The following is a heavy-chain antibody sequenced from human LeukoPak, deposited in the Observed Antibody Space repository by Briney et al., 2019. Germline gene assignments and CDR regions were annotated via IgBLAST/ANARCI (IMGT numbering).Heavy chain of an antibody. CDR1: GFTVSSNY. CDR2: IYTGDST. CDR3: AREQPPGVYFDY. V-gene: IGHV3-53*01. J-gene: IGHJ4*02. Sequence: GGSLRLSCAASGFTVSSNYMNCVRQAPGKGLEWISIIYTGDSTYYADSVKGRFTISRDNSKNTVYLRMNSLRAEDTAVYYCAREQPPGVYFDYWGQGTLVTVSS. D-gene: IGHD3-10*01.